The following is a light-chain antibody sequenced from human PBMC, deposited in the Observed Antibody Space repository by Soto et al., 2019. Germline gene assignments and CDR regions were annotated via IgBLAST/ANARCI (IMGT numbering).Light chain of an antibody. Sequence: EIVLTQSPGTLSLSPGERATLSCRASQSVSSSYLAWYQQIPGQAPRLRIYGASVRTTGIPDRFSGSGSGTDFTLTISRLEPEDFAVYFCQQYGSSPVTFGGGTKVEIK. V-gene: IGKV3-20*01. J-gene: IGKJ4*01. CDR3: QQYGSSPVT. CDR1: QSVSSSY. CDR2: GAS.